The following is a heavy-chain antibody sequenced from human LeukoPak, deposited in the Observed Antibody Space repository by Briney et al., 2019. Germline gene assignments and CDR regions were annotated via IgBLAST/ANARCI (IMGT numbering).Heavy chain of an antibody. CDR3: AKSSKDSNFGVYDAFDI. V-gene: IGHV3-48*04. J-gene: IGHJ3*02. Sequence: GGSLRLSCAASEFAFSTYNMNWVRQAPGKGLEWVSYISTGSSTTYYADSVKGRFTISRDNAKNSLYLQMNSLSAEDTAVYYCAKSSKDSNFGVYDAFDIWGQGTMVTVSS. CDR1: EFAFSTYN. D-gene: IGHD4-11*01. CDR2: ISTGSSTT.